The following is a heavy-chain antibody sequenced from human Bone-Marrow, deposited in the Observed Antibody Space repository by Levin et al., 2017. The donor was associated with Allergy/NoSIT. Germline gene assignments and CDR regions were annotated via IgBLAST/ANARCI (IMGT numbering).Heavy chain of an antibody. D-gene: IGHD4-11*01. V-gene: IGHV3-23*01. CDR1: GFTFSAYA. J-gene: IGHJ6*02. Sequence: GESLKISCGASGFTFSAYAMSWVRQAPGKGLEWVSGISGSGGNTYYADSVKGRFTISSDISKNTLYLQMNSRRAEDTALYYCAKDAQYHYYYGMDVWGQGTTVTVSS. CDR3: AKDAQYHYYYGMDV. CDR2: ISGSGGNT.